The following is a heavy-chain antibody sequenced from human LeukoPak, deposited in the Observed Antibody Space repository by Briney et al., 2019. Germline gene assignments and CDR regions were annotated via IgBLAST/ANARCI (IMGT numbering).Heavy chain of an antibody. J-gene: IGHJ4*02. CDR3: AREGYYGSGSPPSLYFDY. CDR1: GFTFRNYV. V-gene: IGHV3-30-3*01. Sequence: GGSLGLSCAASGFTFRNYVIHWVRQAPGKGLEWVAVTSSDLNVKLHADSVKGRFTISRDNSRSTLYLQMNSLRPEDTAIYYCAREGYYGSGSPPSLYFDYWGQGTLVTVSS. CDR2: TSSDLNVK. D-gene: IGHD3-10*01.